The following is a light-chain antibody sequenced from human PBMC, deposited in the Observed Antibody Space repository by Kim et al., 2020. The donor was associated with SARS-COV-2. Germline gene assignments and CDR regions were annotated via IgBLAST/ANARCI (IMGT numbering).Light chain of an antibody. J-gene: IGKJ4*01. CDR3: QQRSAWPRLT. V-gene: IGKV3-11*01. CDR2: DAS. Sequence: SPGERATLSCRASQSVTTYLAWYRQKPGQSPRLLIYDASNRAPGVPARFSGSGSGTDFTLTISSLEPDDFAIYYCQQRSAWPRLTFGGGTKVDIK. CDR1: QSVTTY.